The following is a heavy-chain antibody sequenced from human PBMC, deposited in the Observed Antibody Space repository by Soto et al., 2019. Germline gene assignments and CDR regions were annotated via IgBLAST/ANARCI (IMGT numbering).Heavy chain of an antibody. V-gene: IGHV4-34*01. CDR1: GGSFSGYY. Sequence: PSQTLSLTCAVYGGSFSGYYWSWIRQPPGKGLEWIGEINHSGSTNYNPSLKSRVTISVDASKNQFSLKLSSVTAADTAVYYCARGKWIAASNYYYYAMDVWGQGPMVTVSS. CDR2: INHSGST. CDR3: ARGKWIAASNYYYYAMDV. D-gene: IGHD6-13*01. J-gene: IGHJ6*02.